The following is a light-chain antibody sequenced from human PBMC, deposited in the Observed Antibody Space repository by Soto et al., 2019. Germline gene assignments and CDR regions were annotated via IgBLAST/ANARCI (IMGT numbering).Light chain of an antibody. Sequence: QSALTQPRSVSGSPGQSITISCTGTSSDIGTFKYVSWYQQHPGKAPRLLIYEVSVRPSGISGRFSGSKSGNTASLTISALRAEDEADYYCSSYRATNTEVFGTGTKVTVL. CDR3: SSYRATNTEV. V-gene: IGLV2-14*01. CDR2: EVS. J-gene: IGLJ1*01. CDR1: SSDIGTFKY.